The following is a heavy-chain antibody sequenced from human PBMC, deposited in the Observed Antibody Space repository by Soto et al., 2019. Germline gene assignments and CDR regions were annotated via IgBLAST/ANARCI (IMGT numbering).Heavy chain of an antibody. V-gene: IGHV1-69*13. Sequence: GASVKVSCKASGGTFSSYAISWVRQAPGQGLEWMGGIIPIFGTANYAQKFQGRVTITADESTSTAYMELSSLRSEDTAVYYCARVDNPLRFLDHPGGMDVWGQGTTVTVSS. CDR3: ARVDNPLRFLDHPGGMDV. D-gene: IGHD3-3*01. CDR2: IIPIFGTA. CDR1: GGTFSSYA. J-gene: IGHJ6*02.